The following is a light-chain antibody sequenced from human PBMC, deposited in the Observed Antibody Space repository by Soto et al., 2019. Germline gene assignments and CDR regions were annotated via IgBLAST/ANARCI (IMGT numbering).Light chain of an antibody. J-gene: IGLJ2*01. CDR2: EDN. Sequence: NFMLTQPHSVSESAGKTVTISCTRSSGSIASNHVQWYQQRPGSAPTTVIYEDNQRPSGVPDRFSGSIDSSSNSASLTISGLKTEDEADYYCQSYDSSNHVVFGGGTKLTVL. CDR1: SGSIASNH. V-gene: IGLV6-57*04. CDR3: QSYDSSNHVV.